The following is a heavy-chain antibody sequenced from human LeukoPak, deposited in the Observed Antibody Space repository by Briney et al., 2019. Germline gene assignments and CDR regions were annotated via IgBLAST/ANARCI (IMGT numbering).Heavy chain of an antibody. J-gene: IGHJ5*02. CDR3: ARDVGTSSNWYDP. V-gene: IGHV3-11*04. CDR2: ISTGGSTI. CDR1: GFTFSDCY. Sequence: GGSLRLSCAASGFTFSDCYVSWIRQAPGKGLEWVSYISTGGSTIYYADSVRGRFTISRDNTKNSLFLQMNSLRVEDTAIYYCARDVGTSSNWYDPWGQGTLVTVSS. D-gene: IGHD6-6*01.